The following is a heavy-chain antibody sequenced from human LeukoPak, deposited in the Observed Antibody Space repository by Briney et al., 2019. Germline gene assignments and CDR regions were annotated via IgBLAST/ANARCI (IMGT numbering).Heavy chain of an antibody. V-gene: IGHV1-3*01. Sequence: ASVKVSCKASGYTFTSYAMHWVHQAPGQRLEWMGWINAGNGNTKYSQKFQGRVTITRDTSASTAYMELSSLRSEDTAVYYCARRASIAATGWFDPWGQGTLVTVSS. CDR2: INAGNGNT. CDR1: GYTFTSYA. J-gene: IGHJ5*02. CDR3: ARRASIAATGWFDP. D-gene: IGHD6-13*01.